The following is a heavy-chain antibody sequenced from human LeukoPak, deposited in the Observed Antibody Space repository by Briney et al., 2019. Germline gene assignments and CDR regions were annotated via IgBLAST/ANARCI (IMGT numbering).Heavy chain of an antibody. V-gene: IGHV1-69*13. D-gene: IGHD5-18*01. CDR2: IIPIFGTA. CDR1: GGTFSSYA. J-gene: IGHJ4*02. Sequence: GASVKVSCKASGGTFSSYAISWVRQAPGQGLEWMGGIIPIFGTANYAQKFRGRVTITADESTSTAYMELSSLRSEDTAVYYCARGGNGYGYDYWGQGTLVTVSS. CDR3: ARGGNGYGYDY.